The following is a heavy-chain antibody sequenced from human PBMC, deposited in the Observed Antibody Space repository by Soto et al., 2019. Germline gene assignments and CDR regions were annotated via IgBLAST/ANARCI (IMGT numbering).Heavy chain of an antibody. CDR3: ARDLGYCSSTSCHTSDY. CDR2: IIPILGIA. CDR1: VGTFSSYT. D-gene: IGHD2-2*01. Sequence: SVTVSCKASVGTFSSYTISWVRLAPGQGLEWMGRIIPILGIANYAQKFQGRVTITADKSTSTAYMELSSLRSEDTAVYYCARDLGYCSSTSCHTSDYWGQGTLVTVPQ. V-gene: IGHV1-69*04. J-gene: IGHJ4*02.